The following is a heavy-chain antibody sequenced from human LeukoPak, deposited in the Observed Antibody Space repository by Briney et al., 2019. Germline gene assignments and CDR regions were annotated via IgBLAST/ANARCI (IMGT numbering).Heavy chain of an antibody. Sequence: GGSLRLSCAASGFTFSSYWMSWVRQAPGKGLEWVANIKQDGSEKYYVDSVKGRFTISRDNAKNSLYLQMNSLRAEDTAVYYCARGGSYYYDSSGYYWFDYWGPGTLVTVSS. CDR2: IKQDGSEK. D-gene: IGHD3-22*01. CDR3: ARGGSYYYDSSGYYWFDY. J-gene: IGHJ4*02. V-gene: IGHV3-7*01. CDR1: GFTFSSYW.